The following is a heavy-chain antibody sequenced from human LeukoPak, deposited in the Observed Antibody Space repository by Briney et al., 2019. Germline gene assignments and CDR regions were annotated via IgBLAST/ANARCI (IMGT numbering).Heavy chain of an antibody. Sequence: GGSLRLSCAASGFTFSSYAMHWVRQAPGKGLEWVAVISYDGSNKYYADSVKGRFTLSRDNSKNTLYLQMNSLRAEDTAVYYCARDRRNCSGGSCYIPYYFDYWGQGTLVTVSS. V-gene: IGHV3-30-3*01. CDR2: ISYDGSNK. D-gene: IGHD2-15*01. J-gene: IGHJ4*02. CDR1: GFTFSSYA. CDR3: ARDRRNCSGGSCYIPYYFDY.